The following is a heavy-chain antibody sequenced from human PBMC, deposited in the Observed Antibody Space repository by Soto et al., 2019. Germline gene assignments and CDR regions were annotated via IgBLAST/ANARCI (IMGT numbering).Heavy chain of an antibody. V-gene: IGHV3-21*01. CDR2: ISSSSSYI. CDR3: ARDIVVVPAAEGGYYYYYMDV. J-gene: IGHJ6*03. CDR1: GFTFSSYS. Sequence: GGSLRLSCAASGFTFSSYSMNWVRQAPGKGLEWVSSISSSSSYIYYADSVKGRFTISRDNAKNSLYLQMNSLRAEDTAVYYCARDIVVVPAAEGGYYYYYMDVWGKGTTVTVSS. D-gene: IGHD2-2*01.